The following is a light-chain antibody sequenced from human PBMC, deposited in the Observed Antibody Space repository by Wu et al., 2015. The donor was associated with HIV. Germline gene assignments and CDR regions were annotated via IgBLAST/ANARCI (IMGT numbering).Light chain of an antibody. CDR2: DAS. J-gene: IGKJ5*01. CDR3: QQRHIWPVT. Sequence: EIMMTQSPATLSVSPGERATLSCRASESVRNGYLAWYQQKPGQAPRLLVFDASTRATGIPARFSGSGSGTDFTLTINSLEPEDFGVYYCQQRHIWPVTFGPGTRLEIK. CDR1: ESVRNGY. V-gene: IGKV3D-20*02.